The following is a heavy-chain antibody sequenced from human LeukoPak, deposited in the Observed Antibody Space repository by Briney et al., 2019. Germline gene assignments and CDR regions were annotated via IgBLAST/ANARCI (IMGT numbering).Heavy chain of an antibody. CDR1: GYTFTSYY. V-gene: IGHV1-2*02. J-gene: IGHJ6*02. CDR2: INHNSGGT. D-gene: IGHD1-20*01. CDR3: ARVLCNWNDGMCYYYGMDV. Sequence: ASVKVSCKASGYTFTSYYMHWVRQAPGQGLEWMGWINHNSGGTNYAQKFQGRVTMTRDTSISTAYMELSRLRSDDTAVYYCARVLCNWNDGMCYYYGMDVWGQGTTVTVSS.